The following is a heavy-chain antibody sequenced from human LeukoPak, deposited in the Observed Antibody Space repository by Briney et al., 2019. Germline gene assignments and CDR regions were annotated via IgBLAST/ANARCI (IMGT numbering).Heavy chain of an antibody. CDR1: GFTFSSYW. V-gene: IGHV3-7*03. D-gene: IGHD2-2*01. CDR3: AKDTRSRALDY. J-gene: IGHJ4*02. Sequence: GGSLRLSCAASGFTFSSYWMSWVRQAPGKGLEWVANIKQDGSEKYYVDSVKGRFTISRDNAKNSLYLQMNSLRAEDTALYYCAKDTRSRALDYWGQGTLVTVSS. CDR2: IKQDGSEK.